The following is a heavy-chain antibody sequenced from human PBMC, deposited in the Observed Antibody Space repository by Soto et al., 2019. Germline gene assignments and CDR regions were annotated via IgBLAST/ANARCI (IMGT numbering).Heavy chain of an antibody. CDR3: ASDSGGYSNYVYY. J-gene: IGHJ4*02. Sequence: GGSLRLSCAACGFSFRNNGMHWVRQAPGKGLEFVAVISYDGGHEDYADSVKGRFTISRDNSKNMLFLQMNSLRPHATAVYYCASDSGGYSNYVYYWGQGTLVSV. CDR2: ISYDGGHE. CDR1: GFSFRNNG. V-gene: IGHV3-30*03. D-gene: IGHD4-4*01.